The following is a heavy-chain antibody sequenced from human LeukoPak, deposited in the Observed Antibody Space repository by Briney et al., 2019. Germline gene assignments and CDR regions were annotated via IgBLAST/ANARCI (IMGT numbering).Heavy chain of an antibody. CDR2: ISPASGAT. D-gene: IGHD3-16*01. J-gene: IGHJ4*02. Sequence: ASVKVSCKASGYTFTGPYMHWVRQAPGQGFEWIGWISPASGATKYAQNFQGRVTLTTDTSITTAYMELSSLTSDDTASYYCANEHGGWGQGTPVTVSS. CDR3: ANEHGG. V-gene: IGHV1-2*02. CDR1: GYTFTGPY.